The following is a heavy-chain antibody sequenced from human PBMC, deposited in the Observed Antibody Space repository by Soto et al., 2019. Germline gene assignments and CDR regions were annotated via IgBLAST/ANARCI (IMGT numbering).Heavy chain of an antibody. D-gene: IGHD6-6*01. V-gene: IGHV3-23*01. CDR3: AKDTPAEQLGLTYPDY. Sequence: GGSLRLSCAASGFTFSSYAMSWVRQAPGKGLEWVSAISGSGGSTYYADSVKGRFTISRDNSKNTLYLQMNSLRAEDTAVYYCAKDTPAEQLGLTYPDYWGQGTLVTVSS. J-gene: IGHJ4*02. CDR1: GFTFSSYA. CDR2: ISGSGGST.